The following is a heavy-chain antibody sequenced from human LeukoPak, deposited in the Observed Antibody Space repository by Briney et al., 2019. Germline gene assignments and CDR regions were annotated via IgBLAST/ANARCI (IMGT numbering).Heavy chain of an antibody. CDR3: AGAIGYDYVWGSYRHPDY. CDR2: ISSSSSYI. Sequence: GGSLRLSCAASGFTFSSYSMNWVRQAPGKGLEWVSSISSSSSYIYYADSVKGRFTISRGNAKNSLYLQMNSLRAEDTAVYYCAGAIGYDYVWGSYRHPDYWGQGTLVTVSS. V-gene: IGHV3-21*01. CDR1: GFTFSSYS. D-gene: IGHD3-16*02. J-gene: IGHJ4*02.